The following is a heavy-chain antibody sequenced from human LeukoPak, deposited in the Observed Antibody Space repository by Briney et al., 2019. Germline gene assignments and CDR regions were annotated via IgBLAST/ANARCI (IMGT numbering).Heavy chain of an antibody. CDR3: TRDRELGF. Sequence: SETLSLTCTVSGGSISIFYWNWIRQPPGKGLEWIGSIYNSGSTTYNPSLKSRVTISGDTSKNQFSLKLTSVSAADTAVYYCTRDRELGFWGQGTLVTVSS. D-gene: IGHD1-26*01. CDR1: GGSISIFY. J-gene: IGHJ4*02. V-gene: IGHV4-59*01. CDR2: IYNSGST.